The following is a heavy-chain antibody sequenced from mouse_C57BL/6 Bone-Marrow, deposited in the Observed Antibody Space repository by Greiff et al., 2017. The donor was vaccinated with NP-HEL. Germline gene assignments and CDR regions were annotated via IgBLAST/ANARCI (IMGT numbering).Heavy chain of an antibody. V-gene: IGHV1-55*01. CDR2: IYPGSGST. Sequence: VQLQQPGAELVKPGASVKMSCKASGYTFTSYWITWVKQRPGQGLEWIGDIYPGSGSTNYNEKFKSKATLTVDTSSSTAYMQLSSLTSEDSAVYYCARIYYDYPFFAYWGQGTLVTVSA. J-gene: IGHJ3*01. CDR1: GYTFTSYW. CDR3: ARIYYDYPFFAY. D-gene: IGHD2-4*01.